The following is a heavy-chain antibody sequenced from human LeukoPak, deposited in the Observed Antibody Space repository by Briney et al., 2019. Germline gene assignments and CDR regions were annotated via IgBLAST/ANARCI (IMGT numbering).Heavy chain of an antibody. D-gene: IGHD1-1*01. Sequence: GGSLRLFCAASGFIFSTYGMHWVRQAPGKGLEWVAFIQFDGSEKFYADSVKGRFTISRDNSKNTLYLQMNSLRPEDTSVYYCPEDQKLQPFHYWGQGTLVTVSS. V-gene: IGHV3-30*02. J-gene: IGHJ4*02. CDR3: PEDQKLQPFHY. CDR1: GFIFSTYG. CDR2: IQFDGSEK.